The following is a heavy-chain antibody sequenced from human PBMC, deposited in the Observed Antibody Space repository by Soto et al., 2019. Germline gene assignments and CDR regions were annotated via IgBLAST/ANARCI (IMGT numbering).Heavy chain of an antibody. Sequence: GGSLRLSCAASGFTFSSYSMNWVRQAPGKGLEWVSYISSSNSTIYYADSVKGRFTISRDNAKNSLYLQMNSLRAEDTAVYYCARDRYDFWSGYSEFDYWGQGTLVTVSS. CDR1: GFTFSSYS. J-gene: IGHJ4*02. D-gene: IGHD3-3*01. CDR3: ARDRYDFWSGYSEFDY. CDR2: ISSSNSTI. V-gene: IGHV3-48*01.